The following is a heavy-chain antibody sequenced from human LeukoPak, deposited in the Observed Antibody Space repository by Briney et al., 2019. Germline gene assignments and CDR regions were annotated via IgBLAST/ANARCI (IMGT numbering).Heavy chain of an antibody. CDR2: INHSGST. CDR1: GGSISSYY. Sequence: SETLSLTCTVSGGSISSYYWSWIRQPPGKGLEWIGEINHSGSTNYNPSLKSRVTISVDTSKNQFSLKLSSVTAADTAVYYCARGRGGTSGYWGQGTLVTVSS. J-gene: IGHJ4*02. D-gene: IGHD4-23*01. CDR3: ARGRGGTSGY. V-gene: IGHV4-34*01.